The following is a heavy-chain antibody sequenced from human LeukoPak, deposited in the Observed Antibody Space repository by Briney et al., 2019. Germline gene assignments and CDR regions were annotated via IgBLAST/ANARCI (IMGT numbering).Heavy chain of an antibody. CDR1: GFTFAEYA. CDR2: VSGSGGFT. Sequence: PGGSLRLSCAASGFTFAEYAMSWVRQAPGKGLEWVSGVSGSGGFTYYADSVKGRFTISRDNSKNTLYMQMSSLRAEDTALYYCAKDLYSDFWSGYYFFDYWGQGTLATVSS. V-gene: IGHV3-23*01. D-gene: IGHD3-3*01. CDR3: AKDLYSDFWSGYYFFDY. J-gene: IGHJ4*02.